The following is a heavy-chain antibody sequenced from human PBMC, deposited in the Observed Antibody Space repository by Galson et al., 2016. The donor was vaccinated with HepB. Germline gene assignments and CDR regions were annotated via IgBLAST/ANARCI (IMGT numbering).Heavy chain of an antibody. CDR3: AKRHEYCPPVGCSVDS. J-gene: IGHJ4*02. CDR2: DSMDGRRK. V-gene: IGHV3-30*18. CDR1: GFTFSKRG. D-gene: IGHD2/OR15-2a*01. Sequence: SLRLSCAASGFTFSKRGMHWVRQAPGKGLEWVAADSMDGRRKFYADSVKRRFTISRDNSNNMLFLQMSSLRPDDTAVYYCAKRHEYCPPVGCSVDSWGQGTLVSVSS.